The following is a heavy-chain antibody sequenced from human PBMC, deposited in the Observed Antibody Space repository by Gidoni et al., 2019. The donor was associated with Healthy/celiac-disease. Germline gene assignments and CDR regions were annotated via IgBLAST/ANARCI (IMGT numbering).Heavy chain of an antibody. V-gene: IGHV1-2*02. J-gene: IGHJ6*02. CDR2: LNPNSGGT. D-gene: IGHD6-6*01. Sequence: QVQLVQSGAEVKKPGAAVKVSCKASGYTFTGYYMPWVRQAPGQGLEWMGWLNPNSGGTNYAQKFQGRVTMTRDTSISTAYMELSRLRSDDTAVYYCARDFIAARPPKYYYYYGMDVWGQGTTVTVSS. CDR3: ARDFIAARPPKYYYYYGMDV. CDR1: GYTFTGYY.